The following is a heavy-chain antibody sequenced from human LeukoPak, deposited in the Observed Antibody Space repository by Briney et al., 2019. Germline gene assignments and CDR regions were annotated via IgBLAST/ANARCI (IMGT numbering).Heavy chain of an antibody. CDR3: AKDSYNWNYVIFDY. D-gene: IGHD1-7*01. J-gene: IGHJ4*02. CDR1: GGSITSGTYY. CDR2: IYASGST. Sequence: SETLSLTCTVSGGSITSGTYYWSWIRQPAGKGLEWIGRIYASGSTNYNPSLKSRVTISLDTPKNQFSLKLSSVTAADTAVYYCAKDSYNWNYVIFDYWGQGTLVTVSS. V-gene: IGHV4-61*02.